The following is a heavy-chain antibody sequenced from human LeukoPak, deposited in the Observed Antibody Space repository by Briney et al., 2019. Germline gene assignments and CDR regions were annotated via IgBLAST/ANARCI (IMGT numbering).Heavy chain of an antibody. D-gene: IGHD1-26*01. CDR1: GCSISSYY. V-gene: IGHV4-59*08. CDR2: IYYSGST. J-gene: IGHJ4*02. Sequence: SEALSLTCTVSGCSISSYYWSWIRQPPGKGLEWIGYIYYSGSTNYNPSLKGRVTISVDTSKNQFSLKLSSVTAADTAVYYCARQTYSGSYWDGGQGTLVTVSS. CDR3: ARQTYSGSYWD.